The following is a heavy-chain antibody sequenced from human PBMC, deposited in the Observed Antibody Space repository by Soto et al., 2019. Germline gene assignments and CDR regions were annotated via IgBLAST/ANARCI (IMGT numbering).Heavy chain of an antibody. CDR3: ARVADYVWGSYRSYGMDV. CDR1: GYTFTSYG. V-gene: IGHV1-18*04. CDR2: ISAYNGNT. J-gene: IGHJ6*02. D-gene: IGHD3-16*02. Sequence: WASVKVSCKASGYTFTSYGISWVRQAPGQGLEWMGWISAYNGNTNYAQKLQGRVTMTTDTSTSTAYMELRSLRSDDTAVYYCARVADYVWGSYRSYGMDVWGQGTTVTVSS.